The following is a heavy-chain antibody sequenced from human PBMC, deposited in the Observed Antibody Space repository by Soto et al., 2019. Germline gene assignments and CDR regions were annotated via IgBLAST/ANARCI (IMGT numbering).Heavy chain of an antibody. V-gene: IGHV4-34*01. CDR2: INHSGST. D-gene: IGHD5-12*01. CDR3: ARFPVATIEDDAFDI. Sequence: QVQLQQWGAGLLKPSETLSLTCAVYGGSFSGYYWSWIRQPPGKGLEWIGEINHSGSTNYNPSLKSRVTLSVDTSKNQFSLKLSSVTAADTAVYYCARFPVATIEDDAFDIWGHGTMVTVSS. J-gene: IGHJ3*02. CDR1: GGSFSGYY.